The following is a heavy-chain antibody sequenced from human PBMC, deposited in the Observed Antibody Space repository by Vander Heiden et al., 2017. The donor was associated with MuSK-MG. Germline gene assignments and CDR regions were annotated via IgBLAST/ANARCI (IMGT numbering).Heavy chain of an antibody. J-gene: IGHJ3*02. CDR3: ARGTASGYSSGWYSVDAFDI. Sequence: QVQLQESGPGLVKPSEPLSLPCTVSGGSISSYYWRWIRQPPGKGLEWSGYIYYSGSTNYNPSLKSRVTISVDTSKNQFSLKLSSVTAADTAVYYCARGTASGYSSGWYSVDAFDIWGQGTMVTVSS. CDR1: GGSISSYY. V-gene: IGHV4-59*01. D-gene: IGHD6-19*01. CDR2: IYYSGST.